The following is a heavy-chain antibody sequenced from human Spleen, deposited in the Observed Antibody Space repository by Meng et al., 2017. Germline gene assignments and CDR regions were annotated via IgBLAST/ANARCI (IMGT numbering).Heavy chain of an antibody. CDR3: ARVVSGTFPLPDY. V-gene: IGHV3-7*01. CDR1: GFPFSTYW. D-gene: IGHD1-26*01. Sequence: GESLKISCAASGFPFSTYWMSWVRQAPGKGLEWVANIKQDGSEEYYVDSVKGRFTISRDNARNSLYLQMSSLRPEDAALYYCARVVSGTFPLPDYWGQGALVTVSS. CDR2: IKQDGSEE. J-gene: IGHJ4*02.